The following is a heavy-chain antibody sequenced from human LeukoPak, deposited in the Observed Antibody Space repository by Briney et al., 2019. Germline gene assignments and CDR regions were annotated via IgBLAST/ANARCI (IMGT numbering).Heavy chain of an antibody. CDR3: ARDSPGYLAYDS. Sequence: GGSLRLSCAASGFTFSSYSMTWVRQAPGKGPEWVANIKEDGSATYYVDSVKGRFTISRDNAKKSLYLQMNSLRAEDTAVYYCARDSPGYLAYDSWGQGTLVTVSS. D-gene: IGHD1-1*01. CDR1: GFTFSSYS. CDR2: IKEDGSAT. V-gene: IGHV3-7*04. J-gene: IGHJ4*02.